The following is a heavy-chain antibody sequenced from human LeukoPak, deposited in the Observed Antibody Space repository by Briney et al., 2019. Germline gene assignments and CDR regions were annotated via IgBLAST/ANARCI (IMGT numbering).Heavy chain of an antibody. CDR3: AKGRVVYYDKPQEQYYFDS. J-gene: IGHJ4*02. V-gene: IGHV3-23*01. D-gene: IGHD2-8*02. CDR1: GFSFSSYA. CDR2: FSGSDGST. Sequence: PGGSLRLSCAASGFSFSSYAISWVRQAPGKGLEWVSGFSGSDGSTYYADSVKGRFTISRDNSKNTLYLQMNSLRAEDAAVYYCAKGRVVYYDKPQEQYYFDSWGQGTLVTVSS.